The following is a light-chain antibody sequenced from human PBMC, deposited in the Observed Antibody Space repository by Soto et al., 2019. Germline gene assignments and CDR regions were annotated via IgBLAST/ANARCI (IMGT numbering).Light chain of an antibody. J-gene: IGKJ4*01. CDR3: QQYNSYSPLT. V-gene: IGKV1-5*01. CDR2: DAS. CDR1: QSINNW. Sequence: DIQMTQSPSTLSASVGDRVTITCRASQSINNWLAWYQQKPGKAPKFLIYDASNLESGVPSRFSGSGSGTEFTLTISSLQPDDFATYYCQQYNSYSPLTFGGGTKVDIK.